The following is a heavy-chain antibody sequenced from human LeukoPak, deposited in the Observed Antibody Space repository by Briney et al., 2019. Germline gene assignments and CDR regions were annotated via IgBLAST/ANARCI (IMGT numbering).Heavy chain of an antibody. CDR3: ARAVAGTDEIDS. CDR2: TGSGGDT. D-gene: IGHD6-19*01. V-gene: IGHV3-13*01. Sequence: GGSLRLSCAGSGFSFSSYDMLWVRQATGKGLEWVSATGSGGDTYYAGSVKGRFTISRESAKNSFYLQMNSLSAGDTAVYFCARAVAGTDEIDSWGQGTLVTVSS. J-gene: IGHJ4*02. CDR1: GFSFSSYD.